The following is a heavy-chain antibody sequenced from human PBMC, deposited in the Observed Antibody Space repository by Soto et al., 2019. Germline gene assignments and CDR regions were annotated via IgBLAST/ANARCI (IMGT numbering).Heavy chain of an antibody. Sequence: PSETLSLTCAVYGGSVNGYYWNWIRQPPGKGLEWIGEINHTGGTHYNPSLKSRVTMSVGTSKNQFSLRLSSVTAADTAMYYCATRITVFGLLIPPFDPWGQGTRSPSPQ. V-gene: IGHV4-34*01. CDR1: GGSVNGYY. D-gene: IGHD3-3*01. J-gene: IGHJ5*02. CDR2: INHTGGT. CDR3: ATRITVFGLLIPPFDP.